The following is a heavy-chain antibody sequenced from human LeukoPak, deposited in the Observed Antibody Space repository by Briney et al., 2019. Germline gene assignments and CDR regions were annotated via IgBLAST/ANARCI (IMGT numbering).Heavy chain of an antibody. CDR2: ITHTGTT. D-gene: IGHD6-13*01. CDR3: ARHEDPYSSSWYSSYYFDY. J-gene: IGHJ4*02. Sequence: SETPSLTCTVSGAFISGYYWSWIRQPPGKGLEWIGYITHTGTTDYNPSLKNRVTISVDTSKNHLSLKMISVTAADTAIYYCARHEDPYSSSWYSSYYFDYWGQGTLVTVSS. CDR1: GAFISGYY. V-gene: IGHV4-59*08.